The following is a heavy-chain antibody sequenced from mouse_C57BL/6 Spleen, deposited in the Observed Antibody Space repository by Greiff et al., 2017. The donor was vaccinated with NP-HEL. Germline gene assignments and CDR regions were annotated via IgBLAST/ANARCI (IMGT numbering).Heavy chain of an antibody. CDR1: GYSFTDYN. V-gene: IGHV1-39*01. J-gene: IGHJ4*01. CDR2: INPNYGTT. CDR3: AGYYYGSEDYAMDY. D-gene: IGHD1-1*01. Sequence: VQLQQSGPELVKPGASVKISCKASGYSFTDYNMNWVKQSNGKSLEWIGVINPNYGTTSYNQQFKGKATLTVDQSSSTAYMQLNSLTSEDSAVYYCAGYYYGSEDYAMDYWGQGTSVTVSS.